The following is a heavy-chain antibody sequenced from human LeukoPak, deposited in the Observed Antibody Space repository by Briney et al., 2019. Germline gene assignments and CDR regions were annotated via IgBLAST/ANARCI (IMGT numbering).Heavy chain of an antibody. CDR3: TKDAFYSSGTYFDL. CDR1: GFTFSNYA. V-gene: IGHV3-30*18. D-gene: IGHD6-19*01. CDR2: ISSDGSKP. Sequence: GGSLRLSCAASGFTFSNYAMHWVRQAPGKGLEWVAVISSDGSKPYYEDSVKGRFTISRDNSKNTLYLQMSSLRAEDTAVYYCTKDAFYSSGTYFDLWGQGTLVTVSS. J-gene: IGHJ4*02.